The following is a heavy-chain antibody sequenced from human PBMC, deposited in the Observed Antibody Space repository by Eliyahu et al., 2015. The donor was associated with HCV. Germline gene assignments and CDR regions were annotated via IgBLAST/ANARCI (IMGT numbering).Heavy chain of an antibody. J-gene: IGHJ4*02. CDR1: GFXFSSSW. D-gene: IGHD1-26*01. V-gene: IGHV3-7*04. CDR3: AKDGRTYPY. CDR2: IREDGGRK. Sequence: EVQLVESGGGLVQPGGSLRLSCAASGFXFSSSWMSWVRQAPGKGPEWVXNIREDGGRKNYVDSVKGRFTISRDNAEMSLYLQMDSLRAEDTAVYYCAKDGRTYPYWGQGTLVTVSS.